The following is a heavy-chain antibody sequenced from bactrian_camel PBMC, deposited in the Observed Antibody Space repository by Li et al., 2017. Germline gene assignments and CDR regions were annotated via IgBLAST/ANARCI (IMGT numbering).Heavy chain of an antibody. CDR3: AADTGTSPAIWSMRTPSGTLGFGY. CDR2: IVSDGTRT. V-gene: IGHV3S5*01. D-gene: IGHD5*01. CDR1: GFTFSNSY. J-gene: IGHJ6*01. Sequence: HVQLVESGGGLVQPGGSLRLSCAASGFTFSNSYMTWVRQAPGKGLEWVSGIVSDGTRTYYADSVKGRFTISRDNAKNLIYLQMNSLKPEDTAIYYCAADTGTSPAIWSMRTPSGTLGFGYVGQGTQVTVS.